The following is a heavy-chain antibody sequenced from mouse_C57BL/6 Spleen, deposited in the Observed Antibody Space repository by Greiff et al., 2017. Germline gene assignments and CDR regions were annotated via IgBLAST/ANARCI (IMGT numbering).Heavy chain of an antibody. D-gene: IGHD2-3*01. J-gene: IGHJ1*03. Sequence: VQLKESGGGLVKPGGSLKLSCAASGFTFSSYAMSWVRQTPEKRLEWVATISDGGSYTYYPDNVKGRFTISRDNAKNNLYLQMSHLKSEDTAMYYCARDRDGYSWYFDVWGTGTTVTVSS. CDR2: ISDGGSYT. V-gene: IGHV5-4*01. CDR1: GFTFSSYA. CDR3: ARDRDGYSWYFDV.